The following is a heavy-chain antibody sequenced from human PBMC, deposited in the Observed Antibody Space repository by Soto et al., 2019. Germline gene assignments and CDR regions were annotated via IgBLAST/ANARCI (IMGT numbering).Heavy chain of an antibody. V-gene: IGHV4-4*07. D-gene: IGHD6-19*01. CDR1: GGSMTGYF. CDR2: VYNSGNT. CDR3: ARTHWVSGTEY. Sequence: QVQLQESGPGLVKPSETLSLTCTVSGGSMTGYFWSWIRQPAGKALEWIGHVYNSGNTDYNPSLASRITMAVDTSKRQFYLKVKSVNAADTAVYYCARTHWVSGTEYWGQGTLVTVSS. J-gene: IGHJ4*02.